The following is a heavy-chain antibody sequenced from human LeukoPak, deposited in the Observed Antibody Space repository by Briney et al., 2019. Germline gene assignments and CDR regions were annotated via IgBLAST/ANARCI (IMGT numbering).Heavy chain of an antibody. CDR2: IYCSGST. V-gene: IGHV4-59*08. CDR1: GGSISSYY. D-gene: IGHD5-18*01. CDR3: ARHPPLLYSYGYLFYFDY. J-gene: IGHJ4*02. Sequence: PSETLSLTCTVSGGSISSYYWSWIRQPPGKGLEWIGYIYCSGSTNYNPSLKSRVTISVDTSKNQFSLKLSSVTAADTAVYYCARHPPLLYSYGYLFYFDYWGQRTLVTVSS.